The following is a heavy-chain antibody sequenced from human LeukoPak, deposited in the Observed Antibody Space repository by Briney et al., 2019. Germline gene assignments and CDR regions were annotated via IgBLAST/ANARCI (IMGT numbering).Heavy chain of an antibody. CDR2: IIPIFGTA. J-gene: IGHJ6*03. Sequence: SVKVSCKASGGTFSSYAISWVRQAPGQGLEWMGRIIPIFGTANYAQKFQGRVTITTDESTSTVYMELSSLRSEDTAVYYCARDSGVVTAIPNYYYYYYMDVWGKGTTVTVSS. CDR3: ARDSGVVTAIPNYYYYYYMDV. CDR1: GGTFSSYA. D-gene: IGHD2-21*02. V-gene: IGHV1-69*05.